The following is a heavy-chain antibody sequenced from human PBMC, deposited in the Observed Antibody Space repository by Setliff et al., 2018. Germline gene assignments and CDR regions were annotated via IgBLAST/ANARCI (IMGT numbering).Heavy chain of an antibody. D-gene: IGHD3-10*01. CDR1: GFTFHDYA. J-gene: IGHJ4*02. Sequence: GGSLRLSCAASGFTFHDYAMHWVRQAPGKGLEWVSGITGNSDRIAYADSLRGRFTISRDNTENSLYLQMNILEVEDTAVYYCVRDWASGDDHWGRGTLVTVSS. CDR2: ITGNSDRI. CDR3: VRDWASGDDH. V-gene: IGHV3-9*01.